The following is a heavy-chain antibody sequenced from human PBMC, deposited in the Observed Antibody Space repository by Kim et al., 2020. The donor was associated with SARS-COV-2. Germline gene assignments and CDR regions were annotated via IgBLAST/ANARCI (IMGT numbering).Heavy chain of an antibody. V-gene: IGHV1-69*04. CDR1: GGTFSSYA. Sequence: SVKVSCKASGGTFSSYAISWVRQAPGQGLEWMGRIIPILGIANYAQKFQGRVTITADKSTSTAYMELSSLRSEDTAVYYCARGSSGGSYPFDYWGQGTL. J-gene: IGHJ4*02. D-gene: IGHD2-15*01. CDR2: IIPILGIA. CDR3: ARGSSGGSYPFDY.